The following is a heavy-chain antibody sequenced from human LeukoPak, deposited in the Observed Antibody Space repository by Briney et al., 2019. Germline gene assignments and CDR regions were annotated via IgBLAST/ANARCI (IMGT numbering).Heavy chain of an antibody. CDR3: ASRAPRDNYDRYLPIDY. CDR2: IYHSGST. J-gene: IGHJ4*02. CDR1: GASISNSNW. D-gene: IGHD3-22*01. Sequence: PSETLSLTCAVTGASISNSNWWTWVRQPPGKGLEWIGEIYHSGSTNYKTSLKSRTTISVDKSKNQFSLKLNSVTAADTVVYYCASRAPRDNYDRYLPIDYWGQGTLVTVSS. V-gene: IGHV4-4*02.